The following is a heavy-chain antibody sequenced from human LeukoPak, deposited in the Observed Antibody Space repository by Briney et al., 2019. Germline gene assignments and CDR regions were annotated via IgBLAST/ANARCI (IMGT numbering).Heavy chain of an antibody. V-gene: IGHV3-23*01. CDR3: ATLGCSGGSCSFDY. CDR2: ISGSGGST. D-gene: IGHD2-15*01. CDR1: GFTFSSYA. J-gene: IGHJ4*02. Sequence: GGSLRLSCAASGFTFSSYAMSWVRQAPGKGLEWVSAISGSGGSTYYADSVKGRFTISRDNSKNTLYLQMNSLRAEDTAVYYCATLGCSGGSCSFDYWGQGTLVTVSS.